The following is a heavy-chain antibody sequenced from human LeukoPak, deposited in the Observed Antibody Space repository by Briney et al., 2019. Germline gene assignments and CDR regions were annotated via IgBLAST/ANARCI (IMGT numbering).Heavy chain of an antibody. Sequence: GGSLRLSCAASGFTFSSYWMSWVRQAPGKGLEWVANIKQDGSEKYYVDSVKGRFTISRDNAKNSLYLQMNSLRAEDTAVYYCARAPYHYGSGSDAFDIWGQGTMVTASS. CDR3: ARAPYHYGSGSDAFDI. D-gene: IGHD3-10*01. V-gene: IGHV3-7*01. CDR1: GFTFSSYW. CDR2: IKQDGSEK. J-gene: IGHJ3*02.